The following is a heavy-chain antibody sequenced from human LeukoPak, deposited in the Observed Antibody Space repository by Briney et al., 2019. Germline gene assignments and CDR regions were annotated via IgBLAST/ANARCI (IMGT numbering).Heavy chain of an antibody. V-gene: IGHV1-69*02. CDR2: IMAILDIA. CDR3: AIGYSYGLFDY. Sequence: SVKLCCKASAGTFNSYTISWERPVPGQRHEWIGKIMAILDIASYAQKFQGRVTITQDKFTCTAYLGLTSLRLEDPAQESCAIGYSYGLFDYWGQGTLVTVSS. J-gene: IGHJ4*02. D-gene: IGHD5-18*01. CDR1: AGTFNSYT.